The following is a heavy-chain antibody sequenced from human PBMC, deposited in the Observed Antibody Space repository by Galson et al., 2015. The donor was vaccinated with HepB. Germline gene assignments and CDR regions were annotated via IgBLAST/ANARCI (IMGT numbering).Heavy chain of an antibody. J-gene: IGHJ6*02. V-gene: IGHV3-30-3*01. CDR2: ISYDGSNK. CDR1: GFTFSSYA. D-gene: IGHD4-11*01. Sequence: PRLSCAASGFTFSSYAMHWVRQAPGKGLEWVAVISYDGSNKYYADSVKGRFTISRDNSKNTLYLQMNSLRAEDTAVYYCARGLSNYGYYGMDVWGQGTTVTVSS. CDR3: ARGLSNYGYYGMDV.